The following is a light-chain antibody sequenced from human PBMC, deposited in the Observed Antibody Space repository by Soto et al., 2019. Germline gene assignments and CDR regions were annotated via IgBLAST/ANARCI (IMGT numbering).Light chain of an antibody. Sequence: EIVLTQSPGTLSSSPGERATLSCRASQSVSSTYLAWYQQQPGQAPRLLIYGSSNRATGIPDRFSGSGSGTDFTLTISRLEPEDFAVYYCQQYGSSPLISFGQGTRLQI. CDR3: QQYGSSPLIS. J-gene: IGKJ5*01. V-gene: IGKV3-20*01. CDR2: GSS. CDR1: QSVSSTY.